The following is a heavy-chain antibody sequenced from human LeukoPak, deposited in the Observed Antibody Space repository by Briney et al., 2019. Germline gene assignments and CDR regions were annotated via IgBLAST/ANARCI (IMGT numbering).Heavy chain of an antibody. CDR1: GFTFSNFG. D-gene: IGHD6-13*01. CDR3: AKDAGPWRGSRSWYWFDP. J-gene: IGHJ5*02. V-gene: IGHV3-23*01. CDR2: ISGSGGST. Sequence: GGSLRLSCAASGFTFSNFGMSWVRQAPGKGLEWVSAISGSGGSTYDADSVKGRFTISRDNSKNTLYLEMYSLRAEDTAVYYCAKDAGPWRGSRSWYWFDPWGQGTLVTVSS.